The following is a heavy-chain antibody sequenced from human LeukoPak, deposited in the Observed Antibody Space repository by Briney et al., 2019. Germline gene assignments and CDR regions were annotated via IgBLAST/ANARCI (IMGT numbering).Heavy chain of an antibody. CDR1: GFTFSSYA. CDR2: ISGSGGST. V-gene: IGHV3-23*01. CDR3: AKDDAWGRYKD. Sequence: GGSLRLSCAASGFTFSSYAMSWVRQAPGKGLGWVSDISGSGGSTYYADSVKGRLTISRDNSKNTVSLQMNSLRGDDTAVYYCAKDDAWGRYKDWGQGTLVTVSS. J-gene: IGHJ1*01. D-gene: IGHD3-16*01.